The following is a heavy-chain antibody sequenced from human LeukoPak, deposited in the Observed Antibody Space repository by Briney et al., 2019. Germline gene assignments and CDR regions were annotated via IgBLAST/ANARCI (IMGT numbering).Heavy chain of an antibody. CDR2: IWFDGTNE. Sequence: PGGSLRLSCLASGFSFSNYGMHWVRQAPGKGLEWVAVIWFDGTNEDYADSVKGRFTISRDNSKNTLYLQMNSLRAEDTAVYYCAKVGARMVRGVPYFDYWGQGTLVTVSS. CDR3: AKVGARMVRGVPYFDY. J-gene: IGHJ4*02. D-gene: IGHD3-10*01. V-gene: IGHV3-33*06. CDR1: GFSFSNYG.